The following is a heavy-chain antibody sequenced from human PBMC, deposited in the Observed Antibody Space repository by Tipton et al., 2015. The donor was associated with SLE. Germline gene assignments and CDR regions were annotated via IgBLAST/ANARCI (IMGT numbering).Heavy chain of an antibody. CDR2: IHYSGNT. CDR1: GGSISSGDCY. V-gene: IGHV4-61*08. CDR3: ARGVLY. J-gene: IGHJ4*02. Sequence: TLSLTCTVSGGSISSGDCYWSWTRQPPGGGLEWIGYIHYSGNTYYSPSLKSRVTISVDTSKSQFSLELSSVTTADTAVYYCARGVLYWGQGTLVTVSS.